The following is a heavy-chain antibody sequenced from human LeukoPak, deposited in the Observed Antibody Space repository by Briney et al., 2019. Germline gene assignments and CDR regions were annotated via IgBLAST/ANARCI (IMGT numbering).Heavy chain of an antibody. J-gene: IGHJ5*02. CDR2: IYYSGST. D-gene: IGHD3-10*01. Sequence: PSETLSLTCTVSGGSISSYYWSRIRQPPGKGLEWIGYIYYSGSTNYNPSLKSRVTISVDTSKNQFSLKLSSVTAADTAVYYCARSRARITMVRGRINWCDPWGQGTLVTVSS. CDR1: GGSISSYY. V-gene: IGHV4-59*01. CDR3: ARSRARITMVRGRINWCDP.